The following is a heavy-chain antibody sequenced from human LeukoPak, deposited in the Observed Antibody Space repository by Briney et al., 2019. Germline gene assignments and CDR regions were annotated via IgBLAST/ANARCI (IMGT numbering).Heavy chain of an antibody. CDR1: AGTFSSYA. Sequence: VKVSCKAAAGTFSSYAISWVRQAPGQGLEWMGGSIPIFGTANYAQKFQGRVTITADESTSTAYMELRSLRSEDTAVYYCARERGYYDSSGSFDYWGQGTLVTVSS. CDR3: ARERGYYDSSGSFDY. D-gene: IGHD3-22*01. CDR2: SIPIFGTA. V-gene: IGHV1-69*01. J-gene: IGHJ4*02.